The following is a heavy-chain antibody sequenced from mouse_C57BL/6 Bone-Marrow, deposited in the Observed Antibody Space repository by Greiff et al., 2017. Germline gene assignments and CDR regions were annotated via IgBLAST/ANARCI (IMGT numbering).Heavy chain of an antibody. J-gene: IGHJ2*01. D-gene: IGHD1-1*01. Sequence: EVHLVESGEGLVKPGGSLKLSCAASGFTFSSYAMSWVRQPPEKRLEWVAYISSGGDYIYYADTVKGRFTISRDNARNTLYLQMSSLKSEDTAMYYWTRGRGYGSSPYYFDYWGQGTTLTVSS. CDR3: TRGRGYGSSPYYFDY. V-gene: IGHV5-9-1*02. CDR1: GFTFSSYA. CDR2: ISSGGDYI.